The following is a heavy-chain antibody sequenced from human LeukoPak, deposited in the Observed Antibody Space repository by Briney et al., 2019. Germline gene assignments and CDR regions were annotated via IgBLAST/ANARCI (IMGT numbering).Heavy chain of an antibody. CDR3: AKVIVVVITTGVSFDY. D-gene: IGHD3-22*01. CDR1: GFTFSSYA. Sequence: GGSLRHSCAASGFTFSSYAMSWVRQAPGKGLEWVSAISGSGGSTYYADSVKGRFTISRDNSKNTLYLQMNSLRAEDTAVYYCAKVIVVVITTGVSFDYWGQGTLVTVSS. CDR2: ISGSGGST. J-gene: IGHJ4*02. V-gene: IGHV3-23*01.